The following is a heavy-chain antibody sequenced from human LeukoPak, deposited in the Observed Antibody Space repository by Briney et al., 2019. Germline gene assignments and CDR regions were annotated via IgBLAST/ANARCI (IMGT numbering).Heavy chain of an antibody. CDR1: GGSISSSY. CDR3: ARVALDYDYVWGSYRGGFDI. Sequence: PSETLSLTCTVSGGSISSSYWSWIRQPPGKGLEWIGYIYYSGSTNYNPTLKSRVTISVDTSKHQFSLKLSSVTAADTAVYYCARVALDYDYVWGSYRGGFDIWGQGTMVTVSS. V-gene: IGHV4-59*01. D-gene: IGHD3-16*02. J-gene: IGHJ3*02. CDR2: IYYSGST.